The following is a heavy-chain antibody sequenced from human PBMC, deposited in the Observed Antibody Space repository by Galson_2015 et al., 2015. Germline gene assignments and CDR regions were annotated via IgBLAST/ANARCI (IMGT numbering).Heavy chain of an antibody. D-gene: IGHD3-10*01. J-gene: IGHJ6*03. Sequence: QSGAEVKKPGESLKISCKGSGYSFTSYWIGWVRQMPGKGLEWMGIIYPGDSDTRYSPSFQGQVTISADKSISTAYLQWSSLKASDTAMYYCARVRGGKTGVAYFYYYYMDVWGKGTTVTVSS. CDR1: GYSFTSYW. CDR3: ARVRGGKTGVAYFYYYYMDV. V-gene: IGHV5-51*01. CDR2: IYPGDSDT.